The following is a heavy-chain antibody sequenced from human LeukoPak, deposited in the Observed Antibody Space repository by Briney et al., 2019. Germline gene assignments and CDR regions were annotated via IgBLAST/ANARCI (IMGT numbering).Heavy chain of an antibody. V-gene: IGHV3-48*02. Sequence: GGSLRLSCAASGFSFSSYGMNWVRQAPGKGLEWVSYISRTSSTVYYADSVKGRFTISRHNARNSLYLQMNSLRDEDTAVYYCAREPSIAGACDIWGQGTMVTVSS. J-gene: IGHJ3*02. CDR3: AREPSIAGACDI. CDR2: ISRTSSTV. CDR1: GFSFSSYG.